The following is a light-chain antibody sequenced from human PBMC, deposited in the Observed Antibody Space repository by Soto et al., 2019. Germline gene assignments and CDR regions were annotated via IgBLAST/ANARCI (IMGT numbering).Light chain of an antibody. CDR2: DAS. CDR1: QSVRNY. J-gene: IGKJ1*01. CDR3: QQRSNWPWT. V-gene: IGKV3-11*01. Sequence: EIVLTQSPGTMSLSPGERATLSCRASQSVRNYLAWYQQRPGQVPRLLIYDASNRATGIPARFSGSGSGTDFSLTISSLEPEDFEVYYCQQRSNWPWTFGQGTKVEIK.